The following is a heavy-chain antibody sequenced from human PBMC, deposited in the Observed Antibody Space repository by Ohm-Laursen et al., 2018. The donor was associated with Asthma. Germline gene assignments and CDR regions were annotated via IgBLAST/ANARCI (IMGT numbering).Heavy chain of an antibody. Sequence: ASVKVSCKASGYTFTSYGISWVRQAPGQGLEWMGWISAYNGNTNYAQKLQGRVTMTTDTSTSTAYMELRSLRSDDTAVYYCARDCDYGDYTPLGAFDIWGQGTMVTVSS. CDR3: ARDCDYGDYTPLGAFDI. D-gene: IGHD4-17*01. V-gene: IGHV1-18*01. CDR2: ISAYNGNT. J-gene: IGHJ3*02. CDR1: GYTFTSYG.